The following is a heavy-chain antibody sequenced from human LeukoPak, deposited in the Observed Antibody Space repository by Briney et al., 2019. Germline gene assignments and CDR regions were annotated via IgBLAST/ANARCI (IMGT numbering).Heavy chain of an antibody. D-gene: IGHD3-10*01. J-gene: IGHJ4*02. CDR3: ARDSPLGGLFDY. CDR1: GFTISSYW. CDR2: IKQDGSEK. V-gene: IGHV3-7*01. Sequence: PGGSLRLSYAASGFTISSYWMSWVRQAPGKGLESVANIKQDGSEKYYVDSVKGRFTISRDNAKNSLYLQMNSLRAEDTAVYYCARDSPLGGLFDYWGQGTLVTVSS.